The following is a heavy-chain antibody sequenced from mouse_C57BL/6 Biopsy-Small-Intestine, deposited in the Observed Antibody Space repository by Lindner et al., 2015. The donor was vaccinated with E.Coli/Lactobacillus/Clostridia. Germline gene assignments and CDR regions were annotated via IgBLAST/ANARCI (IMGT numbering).Heavy chain of an antibody. V-gene: IGHV5-17*01. CDR1: GITFSDYG. J-gene: IGHJ2*01. CDR3: ARGNDGSFDY. Sequence: VQLQESGGGLVKPGGSLKLSCAASGITFSDYGMHWVRQAPEKGLEWVAYISSGSSTIYYADTVKGRFTISRDNAKNTPFLQMTSLRSEDTAMYYCARGNDGSFDYWGQGTTLTVSS. D-gene: IGHD2-3*01. CDR2: ISSGSSTI.